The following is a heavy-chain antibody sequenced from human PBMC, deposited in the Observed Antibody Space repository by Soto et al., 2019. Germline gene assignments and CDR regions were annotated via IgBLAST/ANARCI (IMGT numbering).Heavy chain of an antibody. J-gene: IGHJ4*02. Sequence: GGSLTLSCAASGFTFTNAWMNWVRQAPGKGLEWVGRIKSKTDGGTTDYAAPVKGRFTISRDDSKNTLYLQMNSLKTEDTAVYYCTTGYCSGGTCYDYWGQGTLVTVSS. CDR1: GFTFTNAW. D-gene: IGHD2-15*01. CDR2: IKSKTDGGTT. V-gene: IGHV3-15*07. CDR3: TTGYCSGGTCYDY.